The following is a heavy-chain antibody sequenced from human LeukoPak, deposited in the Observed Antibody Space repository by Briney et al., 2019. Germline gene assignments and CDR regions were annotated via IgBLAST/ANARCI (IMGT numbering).Heavy chain of an antibody. CDR3: ARTLDYGGNGVRQNDAFDI. V-gene: IGHV1-2*04. CDR1: GYTFTGYY. CDR2: INPNSGGT. J-gene: IGHJ3*02. D-gene: IGHD4-23*01. Sequence: ASVKVSCKASGYTFTGYYMHWVRQAPGQGLEWMGWINPNSGGTNYAQKFQGWVTMTRDTSISTAYMELSRLRSDDTAVYYCARTLDYGGNGVRQNDAFDIWGQGTMVTVSS.